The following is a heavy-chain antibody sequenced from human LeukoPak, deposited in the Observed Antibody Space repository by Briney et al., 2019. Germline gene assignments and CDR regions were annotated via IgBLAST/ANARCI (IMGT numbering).Heavy chain of an antibody. V-gene: IGHV3-21*01. J-gene: IGHJ4*02. D-gene: IGHD1-26*01. CDR2: ISSIRKDI. CDR1: GFTFTSHT. Sequence: PGGSLRLSCAASGFTFTSHTMTWVRQAPGKGLEWVSLISSIRKDISYADSVKGRFTISRDNAKNSLYLQMNSLRAEDTAVYYCARDGQVGATIFWDYWGQGTLVTVSS. CDR3: ARDGQVGATIFWDY.